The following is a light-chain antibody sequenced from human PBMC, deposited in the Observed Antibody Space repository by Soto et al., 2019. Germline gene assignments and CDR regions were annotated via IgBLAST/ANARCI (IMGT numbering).Light chain of an antibody. CDR3: QQYYSYPLT. V-gene: IGKV1-8*01. CDR1: QGISSY. CDR2: AAS. J-gene: IGKJ4*01. Sequence: AIRMTQSPSSISTSTGHRGTHTSRASQGISSYLAWYQQKPGKAPKLLIYAASTLQSGVPSRFSGSGSGTDFTLTIRCLQSEDFATYYCQQYYSYPLTFGGGTKVDIK.